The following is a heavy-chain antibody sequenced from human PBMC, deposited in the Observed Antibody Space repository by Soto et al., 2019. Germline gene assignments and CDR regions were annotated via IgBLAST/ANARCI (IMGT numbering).Heavy chain of an antibody. CDR3: TRGDF. CDR2: ISYTGST. Sequence: QVQLQESGPGLVKPSQTLSLTCSVSGESITSVGYYWTWVRQPPGKGLEWIGFISYTGSTFYNSSLKSRVTISRHTSQNQFSLDVKSVTVADTAVYYCTRGDFWGQGVLVTVSS. J-gene: IGHJ4*02. CDR1: GESITSVGYY. V-gene: IGHV4-31*03.